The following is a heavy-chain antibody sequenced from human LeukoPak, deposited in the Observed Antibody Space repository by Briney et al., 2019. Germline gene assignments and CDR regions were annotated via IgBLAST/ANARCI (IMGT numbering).Heavy chain of an antibody. CDR2: INPDGSTT. J-gene: IGHJ4*02. CDR3: ATAGNYRFDY. D-gene: IGHD1-7*01. V-gene: IGHV3-74*01. CDR1: GFTFSSYW. Sequence: GGSLRLSCAASGFTFSSYWVHWVRQAPGRGLVWVSRINPDGSTTNYADSVKGRFTISRDNAKNTLYLQMNSLRAEDTAVYYCATAGNYRFDYWGQGTLVTVSS.